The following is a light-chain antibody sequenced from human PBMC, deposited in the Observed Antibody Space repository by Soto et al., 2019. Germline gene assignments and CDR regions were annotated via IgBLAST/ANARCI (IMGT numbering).Light chain of an antibody. CDR2: DVS. CDR3: SSYTDRNNLV. CDR1: SSDIGGYNS. J-gene: IGLJ1*01. V-gene: IGLV2-8*01. Sequence: QSALTQSPSASGSPGQSVTISCTGTSSDIGGYNSVSWYQQHPGKAPKVMIYDVSKRPSGVPDRFPGSKSGNTASLTVSALQAEDEADYYCSSYTDRNNLVFGTGTKV.